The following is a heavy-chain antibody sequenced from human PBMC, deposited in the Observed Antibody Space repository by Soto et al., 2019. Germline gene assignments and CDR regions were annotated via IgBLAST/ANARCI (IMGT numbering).Heavy chain of an antibody. Sequence: QVQLVQSGAEVKKPGSSVKVSCKASGGTFSTYATSWVRQAPGQGLEWMGMIIPMFGTANYAQKFQGRVTITADQSTSTAYMELSSLRSEDTAVYYCARDEGGSGYQLDSWGQGILVTVSS. D-gene: IGHD3-22*01. CDR2: IIPMFGTA. CDR3: ARDEGGSGYQLDS. J-gene: IGHJ5*01. CDR1: GGTFSTYA. V-gene: IGHV1-69*15.